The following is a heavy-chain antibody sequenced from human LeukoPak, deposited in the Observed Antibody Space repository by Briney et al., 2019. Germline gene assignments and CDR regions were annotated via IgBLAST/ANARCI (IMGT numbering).Heavy chain of an antibody. CDR3: ARAYGSYSFDY. CDR1: GGSVSSGSYY. CDR2: GSYSGST. V-gene: IGHV4-61*01. J-gene: IGHJ4*02. D-gene: IGHD1-26*01. Sequence: SETLSLTCTVSGGSVSSGSYYWNWIRQPPGKGLEWIGYGSYSGSTDYNPSLKSRVTISVDTSKNQFSLKLSSVTAADTAVYYCARAYGSYSFDYWGQGTLVTVSS.